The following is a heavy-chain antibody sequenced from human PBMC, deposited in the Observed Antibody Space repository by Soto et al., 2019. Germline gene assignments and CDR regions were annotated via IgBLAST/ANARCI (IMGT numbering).Heavy chain of an antibody. J-gene: IGHJ6*02. V-gene: IGHV1-2*02. Sequence: ASVKVSCKASGYTFTYYYIHWVRQAPGQGLEWMGYINPNSGGTRFQQRFQDRVAMTRDTTFNTTYLELSRLTSDDTAVYYCARGGGKTSYYYPLDIWGQGTTATVSS. CDR2: INPNSGGT. CDR1: GYTFTYYY. CDR3: ARGGGKTSYYYPLDI. D-gene: IGHD3-16*01.